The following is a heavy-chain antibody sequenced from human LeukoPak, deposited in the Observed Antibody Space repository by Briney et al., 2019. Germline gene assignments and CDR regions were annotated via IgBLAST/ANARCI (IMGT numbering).Heavy chain of an antibody. CDR1: GFTFGDYT. CDR2: ISWDGGGT. J-gene: IGHJ4*02. CDR3: GAVRDVGATLMPGY. D-gene: IGHD1-26*01. V-gene: IGHV3-43*01. Sequence: GGSLRLSCAASGFTFGDYTMHWVCQAPRKGLGWVSLISWDGGGTYYADSVKGRFTICRDNSKNSLYLQMNSLRTEDTALYYCGAVRDVGATLMPGYWGQGTLVTVSS.